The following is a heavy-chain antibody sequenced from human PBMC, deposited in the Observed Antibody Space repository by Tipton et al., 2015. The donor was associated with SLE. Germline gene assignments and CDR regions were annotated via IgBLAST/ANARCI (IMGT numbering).Heavy chain of an antibody. D-gene: IGHD5-12*01. CDR1: DGSITSYY. CDR2: IYYTGTT. Sequence: TLSLTCSVSDGSITSYYWSWIRQPPGKELEWIGHIYYTGTTYYNPSLKSRLTLSMDTSKNQFSLKVRSVTAADTAVYYCAREYSGYDYRTFDHWGQGTLVTVSS. V-gene: IGHV4-59*12. J-gene: IGHJ4*02. CDR3: AREYSGYDYRTFDH.